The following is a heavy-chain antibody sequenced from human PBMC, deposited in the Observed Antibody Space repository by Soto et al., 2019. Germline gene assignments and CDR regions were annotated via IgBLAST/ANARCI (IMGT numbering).Heavy chain of an antibody. Sequence: SETLSLTCNVSGGSVNSGGYYWGWIRHPPGKGLEWSGFIYYSGRTYYNPSLKSRVTISVDTSKNQFSLKLSSVTAADTAVYYCARHETIFGVVGDYWGQGTLVTVSS. CDR1: GGSVNSGGYY. CDR3: ARHETIFGVVGDY. J-gene: IGHJ4*02. D-gene: IGHD3-3*01. V-gene: IGHV4-39*01. CDR2: IYYSGRT.